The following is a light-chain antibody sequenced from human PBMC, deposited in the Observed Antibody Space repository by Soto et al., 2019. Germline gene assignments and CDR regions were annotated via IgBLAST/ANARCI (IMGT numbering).Light chain of an antibody. CDR2: EAT. V-gene: IGKV1-5*03. J-gene: IGKJ1*01. CDR3: QESNSYWR. CDR1: QTIGRC. Sequence: IRMTLSPSTLSASIRERISITCRASQTIGRCVAWYQQKPGKAPKVLIYEATGLERGVPSRFSGSGSGTEFTLTISTLQPDDFATYYCQESNSYWRFGQRTKVAIK.